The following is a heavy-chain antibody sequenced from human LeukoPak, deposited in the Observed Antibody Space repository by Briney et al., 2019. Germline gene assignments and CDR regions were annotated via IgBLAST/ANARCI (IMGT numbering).Heavy chain of an antibody. CDR3: ARLELGAAGRPLTYYFDY. V-gene: IGHV4-59*08. Sequence: SETLSLTSTVSGGSISSYYWSWIRQPPGKGLEWIGYIYYSGSTNYNPSLKSRVTISVDTSKNQFSLKLSSVTAADTAVYYCARLELGAAGRPLTYYFDYWGQGTLVTVSS. J-gene: IGHJ4*02. CDR1: GGSISSYY. CDR2: IYYSGST. D-gene: IGHD6-13*01.